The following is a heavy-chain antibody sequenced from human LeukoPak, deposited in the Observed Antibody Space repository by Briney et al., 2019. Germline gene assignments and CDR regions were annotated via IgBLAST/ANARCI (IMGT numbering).Heavy chain of an antibody. Sequence: GGSLRLSCAASGFTFSSYAMSWVRQAPGKGLEWVSAISGSGGSTYYADSVKGRFTISRDNSKNTLYLQMNSLRAEDTAVYYCAKDRAYTISGSWVYFDYWGQGTLVTVSS. CDR2: ISGSGGST. D-gene: IGHD1-26*01. CDR3: AKDRAYTISGSWVYFDY. V-gene: IGHV3-23*01. J-gene: IGHJ4*02. CDR1: GFTFSSYA.